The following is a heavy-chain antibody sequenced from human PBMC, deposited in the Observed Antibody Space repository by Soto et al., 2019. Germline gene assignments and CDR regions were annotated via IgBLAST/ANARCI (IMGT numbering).Heavy chain of an antibody. V-gene: IGHV5-51*01. J-gene: IGHJ6*02. Sequence: PGESLKISCKGSGYSFTNYGIGWVRQMPGKGLEWMGIVYPGDSDTRYSPSFQGQVTISADKSISTAYLQWSSLRASDTAMYYCARRLGDYDYYYGMDVWGQGTTVTVSS. D-gene: IGHD4-17*01. CDR2: VYPGDSDT. CDR1: GYSFTNYG. CDR3: ARRLGDYDYYYGMDV.